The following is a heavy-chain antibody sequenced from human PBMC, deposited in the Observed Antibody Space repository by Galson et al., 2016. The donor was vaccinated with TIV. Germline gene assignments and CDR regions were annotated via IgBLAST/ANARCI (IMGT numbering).Heavy chain of an antibody. J-gene: IGHJ4*02. CDR3: VRAPGYSGYNYGYFDS. CDR2: MYPADSDI. Sequence: QSGAEVKKPGESLKISCKLSGYSFTSNWIGWVRQMPGKGLEWIGIMYPADSDIKYSPSFQGQVTISADKTISTAYLQWSSLRASDSAIYYCVRAPGYSGYNYGYFDSWGQGTLVTVSS. V-gene: IGHV5-51*03. D-gene: IGHD5-12*01. CDR1: GYSFTSNW.